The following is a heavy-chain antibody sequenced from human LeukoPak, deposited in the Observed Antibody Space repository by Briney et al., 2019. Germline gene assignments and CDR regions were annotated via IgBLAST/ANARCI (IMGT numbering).Heavy chain of an antibody. CDR1: GYTFSDYY. Sequence: ASVKLSFKASGYTFSDYYIHWVRQAPGQGLEWMGWITPNSGGTKYAQRFQGRVTMTRDTSISTAYMDLSSLGSDDTAVFYCVRKSATRRTSEFDYWGQGTPVTVSS. D-gene: IGHD2-15*01. CDR3: VRKSATRRTSEFDY. V-gene: IGHV1-2*02. J-gene: IGHJ4*02. CDR2: ITPNSGGT.